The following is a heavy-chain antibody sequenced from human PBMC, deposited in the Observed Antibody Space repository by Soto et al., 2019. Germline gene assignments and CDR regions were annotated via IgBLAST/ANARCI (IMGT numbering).Heavy chain of an antibody. CDR3: AKDLGLVFGELSRGY. Sequence: GGSLRLSCAASGFTFSSYAMSWVRQAPGKGLEWVSAISGSGGSTYYADSVKGRFTISRDNSKNTLYLQMNSLRAEDTAVSYCAKDLGLVFGELSRGYWGQGTLVTVSS. CDR2: ISGSGGST. V-gene: IGHV3-23*01. J-gene: IGHJ4*02. CDR1: GFTFSSYA. D-gene: IGHD3-10*02.